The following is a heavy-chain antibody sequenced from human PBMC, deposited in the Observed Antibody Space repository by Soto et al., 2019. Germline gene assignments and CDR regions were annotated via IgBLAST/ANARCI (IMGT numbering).Heavy chain of an antibody. V-gene: IGHV3-23*01. CDR1: GFTFSSYA. J-gene: IGHJ3*02. CDR3: AKDPPGGFDI. Sequence: GGSLRLSCAASGFTFSSYAMSWVRQAPGKGLEWVSAISGSGGSTYYADSVKGRFTISRDNSKNTLYLQMDRLIAEDPAVYYCAKDPPGGFDIWGQGTMVTVSS. CDR2: ISGSGGST.